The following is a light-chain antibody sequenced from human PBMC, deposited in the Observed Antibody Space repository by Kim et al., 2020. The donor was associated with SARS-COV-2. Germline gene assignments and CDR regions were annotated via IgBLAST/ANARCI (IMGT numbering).Light chain of an antibody. CDR1: QSISSH. Sequence: DIQMTQSPSSLSASVGDRVTITCRTSQSISSHLNWYQQKPGRAPKLLISAASTLQGGVPSRFSGSGSATDFTLTISSLQPEDFATYYCQQNNFTPFTFGHGTKVDIK. V-gene: IGKV1-39*01. CDR3: QQNNFTPFT. CDR2: AAS. J-gene: IGKJ3*01.